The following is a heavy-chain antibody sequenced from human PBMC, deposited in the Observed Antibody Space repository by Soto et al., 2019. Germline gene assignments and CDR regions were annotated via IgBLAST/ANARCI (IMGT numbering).Heavy chain of an antibody. D-gene: IGHD1-1*01. Sequence: QVQLQESGPRLVKPSGTLSLTCVVSGGSPSVNNWWSWVRQSPGRGLEWIGEIFHNGRTSYNPSLRGQVTMSVDKSNNQFSLRLTSVTAADTAVYYCAKGNEALDVWGQGTTVIVS. V-gene: IGHV4-4*02. CDR3: AKGNEALDV. CDR1: GGSPSVNNW. J-gene: IGHJ6*02. CDR2: IFHNGRT.